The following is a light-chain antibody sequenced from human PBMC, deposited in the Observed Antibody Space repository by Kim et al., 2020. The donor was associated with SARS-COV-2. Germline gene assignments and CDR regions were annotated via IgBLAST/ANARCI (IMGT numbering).Light chain of an antibody. CDR3: LQHNNDSWT. CDR1: QGIRHY. J-gene: IGKJ1*01. CDR2: AAS. V-gene: IGKV1-17*03. Sequence: DIQMTQSPSAMSASAGDRVTITCQASQGIRHYLAWFQQKLVKVPKPLSYAASSLQSGVPSRFSGSGSETEFTLTMNSLQPEDFATYYGLQHNNDSWTFGQGTKVEI.